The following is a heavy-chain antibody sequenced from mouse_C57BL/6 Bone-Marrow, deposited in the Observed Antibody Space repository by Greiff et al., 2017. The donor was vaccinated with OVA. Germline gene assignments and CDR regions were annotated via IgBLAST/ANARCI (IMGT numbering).Heavy chain of an antibody. V-gene: IGHV1-76*01. CDR1: GYTFTDYY. J-gene: IGHJ2*01. CDR2: IYPGSGNT. Sequence: QVQLKESGAELVRPGASVKLSCKASGYTFTDYYINWVKQRPGQGLEWIARIYPGSGNTYYNEKFKGKATLTAEKSSSTAYMQLSSLTSEDSAVYFCARQLRCYAMDYWGQGTTLTVSS. D-gene: IGHD3-2*02. CDR3: ARQLRCYAMDY.